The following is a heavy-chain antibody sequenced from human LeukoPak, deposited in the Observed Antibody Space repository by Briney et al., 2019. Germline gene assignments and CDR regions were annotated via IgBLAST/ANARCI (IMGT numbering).Heavy chain of an antibody. CDR1: GFSFSSYT. CDR3: ARGSRPLRYFDWLFGFDY. D-gene: IGHD3-9*01. V-gene: IGHV3-21*01. Sequence: TGGSLRLSCAASGFSFSSYTMNWVRQAPGKGLEWVSSISSSSDYIYYADSVKGRFTISRDNAKNSLYLQMNSLRAEDTAVYYCARGSRPLRYFDWLFGFDYWGQGTLVTVSS. CDR2: ISSSSDYI. J-gene: IGHJ4*02.